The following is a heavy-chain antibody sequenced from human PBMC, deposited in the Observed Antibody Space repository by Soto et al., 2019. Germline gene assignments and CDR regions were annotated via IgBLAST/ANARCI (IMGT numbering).Heavy chain of an antibody. V-gene: IGHV3-9*01. D-gene: IGHD6-19*01. Sequence: EVQLVESGGVLVQPGRSLRLSCAASGFTFDDYAMHWVRQAPGKGLGWVSGISWNSGSRGYADSVKGRFTISRDSAKNSLYLEMNSLRDEDTALYYCAREIVGAGAGFDYWCQGTPVTVSS. CDR3: AREIVGAGAGFDY. CDR1: GFTFDDYA. CDR2: ISWNSGSR. J-gene: IGHJ4*02.